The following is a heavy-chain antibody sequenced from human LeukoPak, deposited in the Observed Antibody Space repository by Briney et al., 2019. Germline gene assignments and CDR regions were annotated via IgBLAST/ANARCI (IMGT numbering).Heavy chain of an antibody. CDR1: GYTFTSYG. V-gene: IGHV1-18*01. J-gene: IGHJ3*01. CDR2: ISAYNGDT. D-gene: IGHD5-12*01. CDR3: ARDPRYSDFHLGSGAFDL. Sequence: ASVKVSCKASGYTFTSYGINWVRQAPGQGLEWMGWISAYNGDTNYAQKLQGRVTMTTDTSTSTAYMELSSLRSEDTAVYYCARDPRYSDFHLGSGAFDLWGQGTMVTVS.